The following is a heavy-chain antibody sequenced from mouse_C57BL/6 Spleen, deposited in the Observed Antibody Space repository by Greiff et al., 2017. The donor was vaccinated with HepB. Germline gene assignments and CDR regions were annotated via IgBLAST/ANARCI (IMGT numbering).Heavy chain of an antibody. Sequence: QVQLQQPGAELVKPGASVNLSCKPSGYTFPSYWMHWVKQRPGQGLEWIGMIHPNSGSTNYNEKFKSKATLTVDKSSSTAYMQLSSLTSEDSAVYYCARRGGSYYFDYWGQGTTLTVSS. CDR3: ARRGGSYYFDY. CDR1: GYTFPSYW. J-gene: IGHJ2*01. V-gene: IGHV1-64*01. CDR2: IHPNSGST.